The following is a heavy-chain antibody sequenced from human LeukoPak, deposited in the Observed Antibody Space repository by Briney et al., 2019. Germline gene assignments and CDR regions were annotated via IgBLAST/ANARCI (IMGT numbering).Heavy chain of an antibody. CDR1: GFTFSSYA. Sequence: GGSLRLSCAASGFTFSSYAMSWVRQAPGKGLEWVSGISGSGDNTYYADSVKGRFTISRDNSKNTLYLQMNSLRAEDTAVYYCAKDPAVANTARRFQHWGQGTLVTVTS. V-gene: IGHV3-23*01. CDR3: AKDPAVANTARRFQH. CDR2: ISGSGDNT. D-gene: IGHD6-19*01. J-gene: IGHJ1*01.